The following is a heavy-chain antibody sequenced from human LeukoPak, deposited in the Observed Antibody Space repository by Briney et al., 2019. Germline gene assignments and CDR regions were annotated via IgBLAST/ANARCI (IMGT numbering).Heavy chain of an antibody. D-gene: IGHD2-21*02. V-gene: IGHV3-64*04. J-gene: IGHJ3*02. Sequence: TGGSLRLSCPASGFTFSSYTMHWVRQAPGKGLEYVSTIWSNGARTYYADSVKGRFTISRDNSKNTLYLQMNSLRAEDTAVYYCARDSSVTADAFDIWGQGTMVTVSS. CDR3: ARDSSVTADAFDI. CDR2: IWSNGART. CDR1: GFTFSSYT.